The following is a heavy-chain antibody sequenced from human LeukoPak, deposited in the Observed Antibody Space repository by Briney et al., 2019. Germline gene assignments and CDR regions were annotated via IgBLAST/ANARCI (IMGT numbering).Heavy chain of an antibody. CDR3: AREYSSPSSYY. V-gene: IGHV3-30*03. CDR2: ISYDGSNK. CDR1: GFTFSSYG. D-gene: IGHD6-6*01. J-gene: IGHJ4*02. Sequence: GGSLRLSCAASGFTFSSYGMHWVRQAPGKGLEWVALISYDGSNKYYADSLKGRFTISRDNAKNSLYLQMNSLRAEDTAVYYCAREYSSPSSYYWGQGTLVTVSS.